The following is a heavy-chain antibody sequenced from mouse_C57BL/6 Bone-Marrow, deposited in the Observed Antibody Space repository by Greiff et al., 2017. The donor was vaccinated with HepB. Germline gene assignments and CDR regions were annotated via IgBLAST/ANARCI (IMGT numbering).Heavy chain of an antibody. Sequence: EVKLVESGGDLVKPGGSLKLSCAASGFTFSSYGMSWVRQTPDKRLEWVATISSGGSYTYYPDSVKGRFTISRDNAKNTQYLQMSSLKAEDTAMYYWARRGYFDVWGTGTTVTVSS. J-gene: IGHJ1*03. CDR3: ARRGYFDV. CDR1: GFTFSSYG. CDR2: ISSGGSYT. V-gene: IGHV5-6*02.